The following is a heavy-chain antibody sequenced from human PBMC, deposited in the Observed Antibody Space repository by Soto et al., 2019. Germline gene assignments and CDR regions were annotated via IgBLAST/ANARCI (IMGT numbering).Heavy chain of an antibody. CDR1: GGSINTATHS. Sequence: QLQLQESGSGLVKPSQTLSLTCAVSGGSINTATHSWSWIRQPPGKGLEWIGYIYHTGSTYYNPSVKSRVTTSIDKSNNQVSLRLSSGTGADTAVYYCARGGGVTTTGDDYWGQGILVTVSS. CDR2: IYHTGST. V-gene: IGHV4-30-2*01. CDR3: ARGGGVTTTGDDY. J-gene: IGHJ4*02. D-gene: IGHD4-4*01.